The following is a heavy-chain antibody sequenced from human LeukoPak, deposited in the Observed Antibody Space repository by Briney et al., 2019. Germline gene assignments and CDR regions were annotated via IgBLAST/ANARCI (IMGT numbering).Heavy chain of an antibody. J-gene: IGHJ5*02. Sequence: ASETLSLTCAVSGGSISSGAYSWSWIRQPPGKGLEWIGYIYHSGSTYYNPSLNSRVTMSLDRSKNQFSLKVNSVTAADTAVYYCARDRDYSSGWYWFDPWGQGTLVTVSS. V-gene: IGHV4-30-2*01. D-gene: IGHD6-19*01. CDR2: IYHSGST. CDR3: ARDRDYSSGWYWFDP. CDR1: GGSISSGAYS.